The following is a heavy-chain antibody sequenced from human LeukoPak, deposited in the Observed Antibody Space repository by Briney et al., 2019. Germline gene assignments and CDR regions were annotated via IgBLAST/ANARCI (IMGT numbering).Heavy chain of an antibody. D-gene: IGHD3-22*01. CDR1: GGTFSSYA. CDR3: ARCSPGDSSNFYAVLQY. J-gene: IGHJ4*02. CDR2: IIPVFGTT. V-gene: IGHV1-69*06. Sequence: SVKVSCKASGGTFSSYAVSWVRLTPGQGLEWLGGIIPVFGTTTYAQKFQAKVTMTADKSTNTAYLEISSLTSGDTAVYYCARCSPGDSSNFYAVLQYWGQGTQVTVST.